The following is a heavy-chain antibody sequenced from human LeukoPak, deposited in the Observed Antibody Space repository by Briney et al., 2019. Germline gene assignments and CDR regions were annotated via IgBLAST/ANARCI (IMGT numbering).Heavy chain of an antibody. CDR2: ISSSVSNI. Sequence: GGSETLLCAPSGFIFSIHEMNCVRHARGEGRECVLYISSSVSNIFHTDCVEGRLNISKDNAKNSLYLQMSSLRAEDTAVYYCARCSRNWNRPNFDYWGQGTLVTVSS. D-gene: IGHD1-20*01. CDR3: ARCSRNWNRPNFDY. J-gene: IGHJ4*02. V-gene: IGHV3-48*03. CDR1: GFIFSIHE.